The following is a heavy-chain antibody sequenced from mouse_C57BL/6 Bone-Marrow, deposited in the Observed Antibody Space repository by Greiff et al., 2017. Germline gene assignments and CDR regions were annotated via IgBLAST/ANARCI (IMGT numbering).Heavy chain of an antibody. CDR2: IYPRSGGT. Sequence: VQLQQSGAELARPGASVKLSCKASGYTFTSYGISWVKQRPGQGLEWIGDIYPRSGGTYYNEKFKGKATLTDYKSSSTAYMELRSLTSEDSAVFFCARFQYYCGSSDNEYWGQGTTVTVSS. CDR1: GYTFTSYG. CDR3: ARFQYYCGSSDNEY. V-gene: IGHV1-81*01. D-gene: IGHD1-1*01. J-gene: IGHJ2*01.